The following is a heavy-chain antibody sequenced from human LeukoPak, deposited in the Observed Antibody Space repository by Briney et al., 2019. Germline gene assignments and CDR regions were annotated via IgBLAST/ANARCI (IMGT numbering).Heavy chain of an antibody. CDR3: ARGDYGSGSYWYFDY. CDR2: ISAYNGNT. V-gene: IGHV1-18*01. CDR1: GYTFTSYG. J-gene: IGHJ4*02. D-gene: IGHD3-10*01. Sequence: ASVKVSCKASGYTFTSYGVSWMRQAPGQGLMWMGWISAYNGNTNYAQNLQGRVTMTTDTSTSTAYMELRSLRSDDTAVYYCARGDYGSGSYWYFDYWGQGTLVTVSS.